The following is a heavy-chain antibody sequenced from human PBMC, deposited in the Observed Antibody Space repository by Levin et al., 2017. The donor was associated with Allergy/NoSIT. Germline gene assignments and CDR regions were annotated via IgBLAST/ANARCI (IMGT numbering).Heavy chain of an antibody. D-gene: IGHD3-10*01. J-gene: IGHJ3*02. CDR2: IWYDGSNK. CDR3: ARESLVFLDAFDI. Sequence: GGSLRLSCAASGFTFSSYGMHWVRQAPGKGLEWVAVIWYDGSNKYYADSVKGRFTISRDNSKNTLYLQMNSLRAEDTAVYYCARESLVFLDAFDIWGQGTMVTVSS. CDR1: GFTFSSYG. V-gene: IGHV3-33*01.